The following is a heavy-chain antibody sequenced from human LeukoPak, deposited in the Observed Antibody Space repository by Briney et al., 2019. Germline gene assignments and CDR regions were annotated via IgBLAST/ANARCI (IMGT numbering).Heavy chain of an antibody. J-gene: IGHJ3*02. CDR1: GFTFSSYW. CDR3: ARAPYYSDYGDYGVPPPAFDI. Sequence: SGGSLRLSCAASGFTFSSYWMSWVRQAPGKGLEWVANIKQDGSEKYYVDSVKGRFTISRDNAKNSLYLQMNSLRAEDTAVYYCARAPYYSDYGDYGVPPPAFDIWGQGTMVTVSS. D-gene: IGHD4-17*01. CDR2: IKQDGSEK. V-gene: IGHV3-7*01.